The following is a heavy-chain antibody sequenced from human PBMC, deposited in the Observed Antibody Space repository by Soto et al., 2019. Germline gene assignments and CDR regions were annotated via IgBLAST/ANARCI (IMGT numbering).Heavy chain of an antibody. D-gene: IGHD6-19*01. Sequence: SETLSLTCTVSGGSISSYYWSWIRQPPGKGLEWIGYIYSSGSTNYTPSLKSRVTISVDTSKNQFSLRLSSVTAADTAVYYCASPPAVTGTAAYFDYWGQGTLVTVSS. CDR1: GGSISSYY. CDR3: ASPPAVTGTAAYFDY. CDR2: IYSSGST. V-gene: IGHV4-59*08. J-gene: IGHJ4*02.